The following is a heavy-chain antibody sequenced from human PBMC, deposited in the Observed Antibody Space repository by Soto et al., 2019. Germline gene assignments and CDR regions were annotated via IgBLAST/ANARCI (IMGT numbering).Heavy chain of an antibody. CDR3: ARDRNPYDFCSGNYFDY. D-gene: IGHD3-3*01. CDR1: GFTVSSNY. V-gene: IGHV3-30-3*01. CDR2: ISYDGSNK. Sequence: GGSLRLSCAASGFTVSSNYMTWVRQAPGKGLEWVAVISYDGSNKYYADSVKGRFTISRDNSKNTLYLQMNSLRAEDTAVYYCARDRNPYDFCSGNYFDYWGQGTLVTVSS. J-gene: IGHJ4*02.